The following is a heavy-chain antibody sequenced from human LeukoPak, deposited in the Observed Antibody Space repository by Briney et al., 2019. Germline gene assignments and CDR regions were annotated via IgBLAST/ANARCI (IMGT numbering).Heavy chain of an antibody. CDR2: ISYDGSNK. CDR3: ARDRLPSYYGSGSYYNVDY. Sequence: GGSLRLSCAASGFTFSSYAMHWVRQAPGKGLEWVAVISYDGSNKYYADSVKGRFTISRDNSKNTLYLQMNSLRAEDTAVYYCARDRLPSYYGSGSYYNVDYWGQGTLVTVSS. J-gene: IGHJ4*02. CDR1: GFTFSSYA. D-gene: IGHD3-10*01. V-gene: IGHV3-30-3*01.